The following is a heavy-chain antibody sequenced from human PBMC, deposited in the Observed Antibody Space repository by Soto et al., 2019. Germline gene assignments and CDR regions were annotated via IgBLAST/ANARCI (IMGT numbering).Heavy chain of an antibody. Sequence: PGESLKISCKGSGYTFTSYWIGWVRQMPGKGLEWMGIIFPGDSDTRYSPSFQGHVTISADKSISTAYLQWSSLKASDTAMYYCARQVATAMVYYFDYWGQGTLVTVSS. J-gene: IGHJ4*02. V-gene: IGHV5-51*01. CDR3: ARQVATAMVYYFDY. CDR2: IFPGDSDT. D-gene: IGHD5-18*01. CDR1: GYTFTSYW.